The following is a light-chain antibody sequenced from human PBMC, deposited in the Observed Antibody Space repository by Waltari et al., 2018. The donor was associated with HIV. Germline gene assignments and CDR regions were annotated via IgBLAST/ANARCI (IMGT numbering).Light chain of an antibody. Sequence: QSALTQPRSVSGSPGQSVTISCTGTSSDVGGYNYVSWYQQHPGKAPKLMIYDVSKRPSGVPDRFSGSKSGNTASLTISGLQAEDEADYYCCTYAGRYVFRTGTKVTVL. V-gene: IGLV2-11*01. CDR3: CTYAGRYV. J-gene: IGLJ1*01. CDR1: SSDVGGYNY. CDR2: DVS.